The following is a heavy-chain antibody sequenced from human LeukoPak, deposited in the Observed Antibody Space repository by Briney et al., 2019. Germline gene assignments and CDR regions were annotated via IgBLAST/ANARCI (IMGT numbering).Heavy chain of an antibody. CDR3: ARDNGWWYSGYDLNY. CDR1: GGTFSSYA. J-gene: IGHJ4*02. V-gene: IGHV1-69*05. D-gene: IGHD5-12*01. CDR2: IIPIFGTA. Sequence: GASVKVSCKASGGTFSSYAISWVRQAPGQGLEWMGGIIPIFGTANYAQKFQGRVTITTDESTSTAYMELSSLRSEDTAVYYCARDNGWWYSGYDLNYWGQGTLVTVSS.